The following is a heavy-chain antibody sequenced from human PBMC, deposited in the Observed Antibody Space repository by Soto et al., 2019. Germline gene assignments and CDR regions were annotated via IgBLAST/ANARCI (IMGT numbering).Heavy chain of an antibody. CDR2: ISDSGSST. J-gene: IGHJ4*02. CDR3: AKDGGWSLAVAGSFDY. V-gene: IGHV3-23*01. Sequence: PGGSLRLSCAASGFTFSAYYMSWIRQAPGKGLEWVSCISDSGSSTYYADSVKGRFTISRDNAKNTLYLQMKSLRVEDTALYYCAKDGGWSLAVAGSFDYWGPGTQVTVSS. CDR1: GFTFSAYY. D-gene: IGHD6-19*01.